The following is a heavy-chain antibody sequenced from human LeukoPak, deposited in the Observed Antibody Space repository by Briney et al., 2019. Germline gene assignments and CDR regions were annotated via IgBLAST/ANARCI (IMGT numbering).Heavy chain of an antibody. J-gene: IGHJ4*02. D-gene: IGHD1-26*01. CDR1: GFTFSSYG. CDR2: ISYDGSNK. CDR3: AKDDSGSSFTFDY. V-gene: IGHV3-30*18. Sequence: QPGGSLLLSCAASGFTFSSYGMHWVRQAPGKGLEGVAVISYDGSNKYYADSVKGRFTISRDNSKNTLYLQMNSLRAEDTAVYYCAKDDSGSSFTFDYWGQGTLVTVSS.